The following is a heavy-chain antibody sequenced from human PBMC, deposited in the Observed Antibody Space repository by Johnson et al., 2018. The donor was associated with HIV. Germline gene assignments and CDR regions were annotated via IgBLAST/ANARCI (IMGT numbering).Heavy chain of an antibody. Sequence: QVQLVESGGGVVQPGRSLRLSCAASGFTFSNYGMDWVRQAPGKGLEWVAVIWFDGSNQFYADSVKGRFTISRDNSKNTLYLQMNSLRAEDTALYYCAKVGIATRFFDIWGKGTMVTGSS. D-gene: IGHD6-6*01. CDR3: AKVGIATRFFDI. CDR1: GFTFSNYG. CDR2: IWFDGSNQ. J-gene: IGHJ3*02. V-gene: IGHV3-33*06.